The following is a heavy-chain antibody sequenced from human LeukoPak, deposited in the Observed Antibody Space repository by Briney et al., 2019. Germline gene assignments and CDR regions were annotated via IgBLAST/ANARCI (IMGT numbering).Heavy chain of an antibody. Sequence: GGSLRLSCAASGFTFSNAWMSWVRQAPGKGLEWGGRIKSKTDGGTTDYAAPVKGRFTISRDDSKNTLYLQMNSLKTEDTAVYYCTPGYGSGAFDYWGQGTLVTVSS. J-gene: IGHJ4*02. CDR3: TPGYGSGAFDY. CDR2: IKSKTDGGTT. D-gene: IGHD3-10*01. V-gene: IGHV3-15*01. CDR1: GFTFSNAW.